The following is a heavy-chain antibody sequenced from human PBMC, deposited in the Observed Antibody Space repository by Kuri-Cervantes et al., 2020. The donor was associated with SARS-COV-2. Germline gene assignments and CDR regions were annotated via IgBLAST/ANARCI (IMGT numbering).Heavy chain of an antibody. CDR2: IYTSGST. V-gene: IGHV4-61*09. D-gene: IGHD6-6*01. Sequence: SETLSLTCTVSGGSISSGSYYWSWIRQPAGKGLEWIGHIYTSGSTNYNPSLKSRVTISVDTSKNQFSLKLSSVTAADTAVYYCARSFLSSSDAFDIWGQGTMVTVSS. J-gene: IGHJ3*02. CDR1: GGSISSGSYY. CDR3: ARSFLSSSDAFDI.